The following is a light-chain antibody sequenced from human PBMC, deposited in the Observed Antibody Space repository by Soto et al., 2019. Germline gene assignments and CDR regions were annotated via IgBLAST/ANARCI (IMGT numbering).Light chain of an antibody. CDR1: SGHSSYA. CDR3: QPWGPGFQL. J-gene: IGLJ3*02. CDR2: LNSDGSH. V-gene: IGLV4-69*01. Sequence: QSVLTQSPSASASLGASVKLTCTLSSGHSSYAIAWHQQQPEKGPRYLMKLNSDGSHSKGDGIPDRFSGSSSGAERYLTIPRPHSVEGADYSCQPWGPGFQLFGGGPKLPVL.